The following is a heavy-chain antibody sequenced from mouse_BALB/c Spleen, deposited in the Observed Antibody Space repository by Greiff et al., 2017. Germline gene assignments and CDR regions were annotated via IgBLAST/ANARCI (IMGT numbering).Heavy chain of an antibody. J-gene: IGHJ2*01. CDR3: ARRGRFSGTYYFDY. CDR1: GFAFSSYD. CDR2: ISSGGGST. D-gene: IGHD1-3*01. Sequence: EVKLVESGGGLVKPGGSLKLSCAASGFAFSSYDMSWVRQTPEKRLEWVAYISSGGGSTYYPDTVKGRFTISRDNAKNTLYLQMSSLKSEDTAMYYCARRGRFSGTYYFDYWGQGTTLTVSS. V-gene: IGHV5-12-1*01.